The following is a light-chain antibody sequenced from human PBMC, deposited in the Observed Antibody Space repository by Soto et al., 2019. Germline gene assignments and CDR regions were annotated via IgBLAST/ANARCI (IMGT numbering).Light chain of an antibody. CDR1: SDDVGGFNY. J-gene: IGLJ2*01. CDR2: DVT. CDR3: SSYSSGSTLVV. V-gene: IGLV2-14*03. Sequence: QSALTQPASVSGSPGQSITISCTGTSDDVGGFNYVSWYQKHPGKAPKLMIYDVTSRPSGISNRFSGSKSGNTASLTISGLQADDEADYFCSSYSSGSTLVVFGGGTKLTVL.